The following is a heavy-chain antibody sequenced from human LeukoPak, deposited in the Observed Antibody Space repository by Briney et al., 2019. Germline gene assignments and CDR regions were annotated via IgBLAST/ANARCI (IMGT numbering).Heavy chain of an antibody. J-gene: IGHJ4*02. Sequence: PGGSLRLSCAASGFTFSNSMNWIRQAPGKGLEWVSSISSSTSYIYYADSVKGRFTISKDNAKNSLYLQMNSLRAEDTAVYYCARNVGWFRFDYWGQGTLVTVSS. D-gene: IGHD2-15*01. CDR3: ARNVGWFRFDY. CDR1: GFTFSNS. V-gene: IGHV3-21*01. CDR2: ISSSTSYI.